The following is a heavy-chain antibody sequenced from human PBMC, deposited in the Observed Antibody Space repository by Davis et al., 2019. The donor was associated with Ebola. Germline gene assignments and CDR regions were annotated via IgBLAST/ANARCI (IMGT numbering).Heavy chain of an antibody. CDR1: GGSISSYY. D-gene: IGHD3-3*01. CDR2: IYYSGST. V-gene: IGHV4-31*03. CDR3: ARAALYYDFWSGPPDY. Sequence: LRLSCTVSGGSISSYYWSWIRQHPGKGLEWIGYIYYSGSTYYNPSLKSRVTISVDTSKNQFSLKLSSVTAADTAVYYCARAALYYDFWSGPPDYWGQGTLVTVSS. J-gene: IGHJ4*02.